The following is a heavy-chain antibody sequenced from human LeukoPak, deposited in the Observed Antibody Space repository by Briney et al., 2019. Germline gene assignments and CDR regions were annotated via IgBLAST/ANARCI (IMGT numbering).Heavy chain of an antibody. CDR3: ARHNKYYYGSGSSGFDY. V-gene: IGHV4-34*01. Sequence: SETLSLTCAVYGGSFSGYYWSWIRQPPGKGLEWIGEINHSGSTYYNPSLKSRVTISVDTSKNQFSLKLSSVTAADTAVYYCARHNKYYYGSGSSGFDYWGQGTLVTVSS. J-gene: IGHJ4*02. D-gene: IGHD3-10*01. CDR2: INHSGST. CDR1: GGSFSGYY.